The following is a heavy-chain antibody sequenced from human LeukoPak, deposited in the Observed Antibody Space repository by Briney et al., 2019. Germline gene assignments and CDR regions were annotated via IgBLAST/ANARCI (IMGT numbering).Heavy chain of an antibody. CDR3: ARGPADLTGNFDY. V-gene: IGHV1-2*06. D-gene: IGHD1-14*01. J-gene: IGHJ4*02. CDR1: GYTFTGYY. CDR2: INPNSGGT. Sequence: ASXKVSCKASGYTFTGYYMHWVRQAPGQGLEWMGRINPNSGGTNYAQKFQGKVTMTRDTSISTAYMEMSWLRSDDTAVYYCARGPADLTGNFDYWGQGTLVAVSS.